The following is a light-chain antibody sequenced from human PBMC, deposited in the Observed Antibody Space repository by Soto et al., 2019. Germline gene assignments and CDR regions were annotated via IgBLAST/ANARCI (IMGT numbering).Light chain of an antibody. V-gene: IGLV1-40*01. J-gene: IGLJ2*01. CDR3: QSYDSSLSVV. CDR2: CNS. CDR1: SSNIGAGYD. Sequence: QSVLTQPPSVSGAPGQRVTISCTGSSSNIGAGYDVHWYQQLPGTAPKLLIYCNSNRPSGVPDRFSGYKSGTSASLAITGLQAEDEADYYCQSYDSSLSVVFGGGTKVTVL.